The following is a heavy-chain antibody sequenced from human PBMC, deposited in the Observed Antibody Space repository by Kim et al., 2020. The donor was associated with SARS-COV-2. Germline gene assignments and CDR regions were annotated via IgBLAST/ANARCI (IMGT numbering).Heavy chain of an antibody. CDR1: GFIFSSRD. Sequence: GGSLRLSCAASGFIFSSRDMHWVRQAPGKGLDWVANIWHDETTNFYADSVKGRFAISRDNSKNTLYLQMDSLIAEDTAVYYCARELTNSLSWDYWGQGTLVTVSS. D-gene: IGHD2-2*01. V-gene: IGHV3-33*01. J-gene: IGHJ4*02. CDR2: IWHDETTN. CDR3: ARELTNSLSWDY.